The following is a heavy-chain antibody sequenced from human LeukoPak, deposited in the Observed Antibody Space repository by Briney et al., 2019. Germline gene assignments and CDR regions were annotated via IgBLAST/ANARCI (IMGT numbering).Heavy chain of an antibody. CDR2: IGTAGNT. CDR1: GFTFSSHD. CDR3: ARSKSYSSGWTDFDC. Sequence: GGSLRLSCAASGFTFSSHDMHWVRQPTGKGLEWVSVIGTAGNTYYIDSVKARFTISRENAKNSLYLQMDNLRPEDTAVYYCARSKSYSSGWTDFDCWGQGTLVTVSS. V-gene: IGHV3-13*01. J-gene: IGHJ4*02. D-gene: IGHD6-19*01.